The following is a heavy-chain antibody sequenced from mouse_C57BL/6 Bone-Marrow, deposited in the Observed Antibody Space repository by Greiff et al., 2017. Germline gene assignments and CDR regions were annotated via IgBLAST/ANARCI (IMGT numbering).Heavy chain of an antibody. V-gene: IGHV5-9*01. CDR1: GVTFSSYT. CDR2: FSGGGGNT. Sequence: EVKLVESGGGLVKPAGSLQLSCAAPGVTFSSYTMSWVRQTPEKRLQWVAAFSGGGGNTYYPDSVQGRFTFSRDNDKNMLYWQMGSLWSEDSALYYWSRQSTTVLATEYLDVWGTGSTVTVS. D-gene: IGHD1-1*01. J-gene: IGHJ1*03. CDR3: SRQSTTVLATEYLDV.